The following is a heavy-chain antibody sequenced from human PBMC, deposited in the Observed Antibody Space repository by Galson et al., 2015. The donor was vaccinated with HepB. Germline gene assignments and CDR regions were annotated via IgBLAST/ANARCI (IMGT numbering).Heavy chain of an antibody. D-gene: IGHD5-12*01. CDR3: ARVSGGYFNDAFDI. J-gene: IGHJ3*02. CDR2: VSYIGTT. V-gene: IGHV4-59*01. Sequence: ETLSLTCFVSGGSINNYYWSWIRQPPGKGLEWIGYVSYIGTTKHNPSLKNRVTISVDRSEKQLSLRLSSVTAADTAVYYCARVSGGYFNDAFDIWGQGTMVTVSS. CDR1: GGSINNYY.